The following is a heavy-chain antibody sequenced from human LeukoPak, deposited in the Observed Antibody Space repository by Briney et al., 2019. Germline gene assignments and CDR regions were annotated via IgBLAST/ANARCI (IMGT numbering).Heavy chain of an antibody. CDR1: GGTFSSYA. V-gene: IGHV1-69*05. D-gene: IGHD5-18*01. CDR2: IIPIFGTT. J-gene: IGHJ4*02. Sequence: ASVKVSCKASGGTFSSYAVSWVRQAPGQGLEWMGRIIPIFGTTNYAQKFQGRVTITTDESTSTAYMELSSLRWEDTAVYYCARDPPYLAMINVWGQGTLVTVSS. CDR3: ARDPPYLAMINV.